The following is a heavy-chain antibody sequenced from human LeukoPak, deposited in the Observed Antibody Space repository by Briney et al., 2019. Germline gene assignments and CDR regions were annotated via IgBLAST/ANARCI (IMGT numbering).Heavy chain of an antibody. CDR3: ARQGDGYNFGY. V-gene: IGHV4-59*05. CDR1: GGSISSYY. CDR2: IYYSGST. J-gene: IGHJ4*02. D-gene: IGHD5-24*01. Sequence: SETLSLTCTVSGGSISSYYWSWIRQPPGKGLEWIGSIYYSGSTYYNPSLKSRVTISVDTSKNQFSLKLSSVTAADTAVYYCARQGDGYNFGYWGQGTLVTVSS.